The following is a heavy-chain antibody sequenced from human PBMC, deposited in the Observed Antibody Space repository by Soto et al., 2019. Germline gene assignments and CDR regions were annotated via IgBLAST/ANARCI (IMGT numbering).Heavy chain of an antibody. Sequence: PSETLSLTCTVSGGSISSYYWSWIRQPPGKGLEWIGYIYYSGSTNYNPSLKSRVTISVDTSKNQFSLKLSSVTAADTAVYYCAREYSDYGDSGLDYYYYYGMDVWGQGTTVTVSS. CDR3: AREYSDYGDSGLDYYYYYGMDV. CDR1: GGSISSYY. CDR2: IYYSGST. J-gene: IGHJ6*02. D-gene: IGHD4-17*01. V-gene: IGHV4-59*12.